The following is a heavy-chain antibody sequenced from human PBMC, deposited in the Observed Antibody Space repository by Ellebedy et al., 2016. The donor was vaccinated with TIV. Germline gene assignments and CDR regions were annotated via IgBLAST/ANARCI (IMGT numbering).Heavy chain of an antibody. CDR2: INPNSGGT. D-gene: IGHD3-22*01. V-gene: IGHV1-2*02. J-gene: IGHJ3*02. CDR3: ASDTSGYSSDAFDI. Sequence: AASVKVSCKASGYTFTGYYMHWVRQAPGQGLEWMGWINPNSGGTNYAQKFQGGVTMTRATSISTAYMELSRLRSDDTAVYYCASDTSGYSSDAFDIWGQGTMVTVSS. CDR1: GYTFTGYY.